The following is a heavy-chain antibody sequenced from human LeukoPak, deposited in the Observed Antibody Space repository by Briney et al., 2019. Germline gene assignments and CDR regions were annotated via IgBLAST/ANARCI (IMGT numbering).Heavy chain of an antibody. CDR1: GFTFGSYW. Sequence: GGSLRLSCSASGFTFGSYWMNWVRQAPGKGPEWEANIKQDGSEINYVDSVKGRFIISRDNAKNSLYLQMNSLRVDDTAVYYCAGGSGWITGDWGHGTLVTVSS. CDR3: AGGSGWITGD. CDR2: IKQDGSEI. V-gene: IGHV3-7*03. J-gene: IGHJ4*01. D-gene: IGHD1-14*01.